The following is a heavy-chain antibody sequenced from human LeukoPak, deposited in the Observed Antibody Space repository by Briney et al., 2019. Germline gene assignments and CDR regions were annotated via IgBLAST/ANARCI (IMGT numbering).Heavy chain of an antibody. Sequence: GASVKVSCKASGYTFTSYAISWVRRAPGQGLEWMGGIIPIFGTANYAQKFQGRVTITADESTSTAYMELSSLRSEDTAVYYCARADSSSWSGPYYYYGMDVWGQGTTVTVSS. D-gene: IGHD6-13*01. CDR3: ARADSSSWSGPYYYYGMDV. J-gene: IGHJ6*02. V-gene: IGHV1-69*13. CDR2: IIPIFGTA. CDR1: GYTFTSYA.